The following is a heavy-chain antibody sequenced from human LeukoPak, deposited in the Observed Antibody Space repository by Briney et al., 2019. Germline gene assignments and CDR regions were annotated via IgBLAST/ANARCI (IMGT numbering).Heavy chain of an antibody. CDR3: ARLSRYCSGGSCYGENWLDS. Sequence: SETLSLTCSVSGGSISGYYWSWVRQPPGKGLEWIEYIHGSGNTKYNPSLKSRVTISVDTSTNQFSLKLNSVTAADTAVYYCARLSRYCSGGSCYGENWLDSWGQGTLVTVSS. V-gene: IGHV4-59*01. CDR1: GGSISGYY. J-gene: IGHJ5*01. D-gene: IGHD2-15*01. CDR2: IHGSGNT.